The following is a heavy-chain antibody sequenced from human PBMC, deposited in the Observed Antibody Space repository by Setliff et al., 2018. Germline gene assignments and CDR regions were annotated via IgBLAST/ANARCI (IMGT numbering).Heavy chain of an antibody. J-gene: IGHJ4*02. CDR3: ARLPNYVWGSPVDY. Sequence: TSETLSLTCAVSGASIRNNYYWGWIRQSPGTGLEWIGSIFYNGMAYYNPSLKSRVTMSVDTSKNQFSLTLSSVTAADTAVYYCARLPNYVWGSPVDYWGQGTLVTVSS. D-gene: IGHD3-16*01. CDR1: GASIRNNYY. V-gene: IGHV4-39*01. CDR2: IFYNGMA.